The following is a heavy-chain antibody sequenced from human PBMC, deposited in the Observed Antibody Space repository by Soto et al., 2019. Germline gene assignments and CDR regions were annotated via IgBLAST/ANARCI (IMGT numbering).Heavy chain of an antibody. CDR2: INPSGGST. V-gene: IGHV1-46*01. Sequence: ASVKVSCKASGYTFTSYYMHWVRQAPGQGLEWMGIINPSGGSTSYAQKFQGRVTMTRDTSTSTVYMELSSLRSEDTAVYYCATYYYDSSGYYSEYFQHWGQGTLVTVSS. J-gene: IGHJ1*01. CDR1: GYTFTSYY. CDR3: ATYYYDSSGYYSEYFQH. D-gene: IGHD3-22*01.